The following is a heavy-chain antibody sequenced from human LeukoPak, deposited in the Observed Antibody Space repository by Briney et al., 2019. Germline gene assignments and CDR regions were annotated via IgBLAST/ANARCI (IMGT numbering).Heavy chain of an antibody. CDR1: GFTFSNLW. CDR3: VGGSGYLIEY. V-gene: IGHV3-7*04. D-gene: IGHD3-22*01. J-gene: IGHJ4*02. CDR2: IKQDGSEK. Sequence: GGSLRLSCAASGFTFSNLWMSWVRQAPGKGLEWVANIKQDGSEKYYVDSVKGRFTISRDNAKNSLYLQMNSLRDEDTAVYYCVGGSGYLIEYWGQGTLVTVSS.